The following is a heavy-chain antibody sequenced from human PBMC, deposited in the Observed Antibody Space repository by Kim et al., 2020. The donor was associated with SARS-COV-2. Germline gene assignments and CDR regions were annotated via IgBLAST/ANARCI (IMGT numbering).Heavy chain of an antibody. CDR1: GDSVRSYSDY. CDR2: MFYSGTT. D-gene: IGHD3-10*01. J-gene: IGHJ4*02. CDR3: ARHGGGSGTYYNPVWTN. V-gene: IGHV4-39*01. Sequence: SETLSLTCTVSGDSVRSYSDYWGWIRQPPGKGLEWIASMFYSGTTYYNPSLNSRVTISVDTSKNQFSLKLNSVTAADTAVYYCARHGGGSGTYYNPVWTNWGQGTLATVSS.